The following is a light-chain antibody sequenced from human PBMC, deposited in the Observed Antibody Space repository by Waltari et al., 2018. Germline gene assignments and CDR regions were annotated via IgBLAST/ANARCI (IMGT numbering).Light chain of an antibody. CDR1: QSLLHSNGNTY. V-gene: IGKV2-40*01. CDR3: VQAIAFPYS. Sequence: TPGEPASISCRSSQSLLHSNGNTYLHWYLQKPGQSPQLLIYGGSNRASGVPDRFSGSGSGTEFTLKISKVEAEDVGVYYCVQAIAFPYSFGQGTKVEIK. J-gene: IGKJ2*03. CDR2: GGS.